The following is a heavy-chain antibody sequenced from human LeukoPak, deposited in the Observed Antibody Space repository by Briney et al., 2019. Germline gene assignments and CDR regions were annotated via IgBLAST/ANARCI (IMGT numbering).Heavy chain of an antibody. CDR1: GFTFSSYE. CDR3: ARDSSAWLVDAFDI. Sequence: SGGSLRLSCAASGFTFSSYEMNWVRQAPGKGLEWVSYISSSGSTIYYADSVKGRFTISRDNAKNSLYLQMNSLRAEDTAVYYCARDSSAWLVDAFDIWGQGTMVTVSS. D-gene: IGHD3-22*01. CDR2: ISSSGSTI. J-gene: IGHJ3*02. V-gene: IGHV3-48*03.